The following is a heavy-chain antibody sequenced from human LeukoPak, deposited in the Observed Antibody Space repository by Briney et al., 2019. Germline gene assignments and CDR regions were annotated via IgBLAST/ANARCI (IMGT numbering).Heavy chain of an antibody. J-gene: IGHJ3*02. CDR2: IIPIFGTA. V-gene: IGHV1-69*05. D-gene: IGHD6-6*01. Sequence: SVKVSCKASGGTFSSYAISWLRQAPGQGLEWMGRIIPIFGTANYAQKFQGRVTITTDESTSTAYMELGSLRSEDTAVYYCAIAARADAFDIWGQGTMVTVSS. CDR1: GGTFSSYA. CDR3: AIAARADAFDI.